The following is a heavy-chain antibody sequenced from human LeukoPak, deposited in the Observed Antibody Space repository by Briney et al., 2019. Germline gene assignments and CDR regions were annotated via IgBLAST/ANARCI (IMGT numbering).Heavy chain of an antibody. D-gene: IGHD2-2*01. CDR3: AKGPLRGTAAAIDY. Sequence: GGSLRLSCAASGFTFNNYGMHWVRQAPGKGLEWVAVISYDGRNKHYPDSVKGRFTISRDISTDTLWLQMDSLRTEDTAVYYCAKGPLRGTAAAIDYWGQGTLVTVS. V-gene: IGHV3-30*18. CDR1: GFTFNNYG. CDR2: ISYDGRNK. J-gene: IGHJ4*02.